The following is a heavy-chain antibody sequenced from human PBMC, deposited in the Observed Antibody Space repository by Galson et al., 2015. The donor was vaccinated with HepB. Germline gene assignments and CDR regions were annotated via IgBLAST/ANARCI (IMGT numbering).Heavy chain of an antibody. Sequence: SLRLSCAASGFTSSSYTMHWVRQAPGKGLEWVAVISYDGSNKYYADSVKGRFTISRDNSKNTLYLQMNSLRAEDTAVYYCARDLPWFDPWGQGTLVTVSS. CDR1: GFTSSSYT. CDR2: ISYDGSNK. CDR3: ARDLPWFDP. J-gene: IGHJ5*02. V-gene: IGHV3-30-3*01.